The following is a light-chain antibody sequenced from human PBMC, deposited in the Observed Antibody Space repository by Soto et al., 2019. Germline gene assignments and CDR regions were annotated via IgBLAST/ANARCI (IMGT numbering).Light chain of an antibody. J-gene: IGKJ1*01. CDR1: QSVSSTN. CDR3: QHYTSALWT. CDR2: GAS. V-gene: IGKV3-20*01. Sequence: EIVLTQSPATLSLSPGERATLSCRASQSVSSTNLDWYQQKPGQAPRLLIYGASSRATGIPDRFSGSGSGTDFTLTISSLEAEDFAVYYCQHYTSALWTSGQGTKVEIK.